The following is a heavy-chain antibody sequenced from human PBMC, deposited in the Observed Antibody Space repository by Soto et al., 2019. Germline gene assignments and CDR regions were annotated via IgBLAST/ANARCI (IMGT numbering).Heavy chain of an antibody. Sequence: PGESLKISCKGSGYSFTSYWIGWVRQMPGKGLEWMGIIYPGDSDTRYSPSFQGQVTISADKSISTAYLQWSSLKASDTAMYYCARRATVTTEDYYGMDVWRQGTTVTVSS. CDR1: GYSFTSYW. J-gene: IGHJ6*02. D-gene: IGHD4-4*01. CDR2: IYPGDSDT. CDR3: ARRATVTTEDYYGMDV. V-gene: IGHV5-51*01.